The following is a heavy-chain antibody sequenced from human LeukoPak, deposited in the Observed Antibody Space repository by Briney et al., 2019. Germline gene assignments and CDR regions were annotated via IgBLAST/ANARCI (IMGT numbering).Heavy chain of an antibody. CDR3: ARVTEAPYYFDY. Sequence: GGPLRLSCAASGFTFSSYSMNWVRQAPGKGLEWVSSISSSSSYIYYADSVKGRFTISRDNAKNSLYLQMSSLRAEDTAVYYCARVTEAPYYFDYWGQGTLVTVSS. CDR1: GFTFSSYS. V-gene: IGHV3-21*06. J-gene: IGHJ4*02. CDR2: ISSSSSYI.